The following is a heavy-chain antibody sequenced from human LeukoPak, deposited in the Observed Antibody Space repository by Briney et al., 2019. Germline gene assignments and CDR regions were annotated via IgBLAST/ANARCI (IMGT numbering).Heavy chain of an antibody. V-gene: IGHV3-23*01. CDR3: AKEDYGDLASFQY. D-gene: IGHD4-17*01. CDR1: GFTFSSYA. J-gene: IGHJ1*01. CDR2: ISGSGDST. Sequence: GGSLRLSCAASGFTFSSYAMSWVRQAPGKGLEWVSGISGSGDSTHYADSVKGRFTISRDNSKSTLYLQMNSLRPGDTAVYYCAKEDYGDLASFQYWGQGTLVTVSS.